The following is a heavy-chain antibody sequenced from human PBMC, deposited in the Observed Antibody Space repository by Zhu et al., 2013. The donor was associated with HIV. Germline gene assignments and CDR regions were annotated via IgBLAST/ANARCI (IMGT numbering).Heavy chain of an antibody. V-gene: IGHV1-8*01. CDR2: MNPNSGNT. D-gene: IGHD6-13*01. Sequence: QVQLVQSGAEVKKPGASVKVSCKASGYTFTSYDINWVRQATGQGLEWMGWMNPNSGNTGYAQKFQGRVTMTRNTSISTAYMELSSLRSEDTAVYYCARGLSSSWYADYYYYGMDVWGQGTTVTGLL. J-gene: IGHJ6*02. CDR1: GYTFTSYD. CDR3: ARGLSSSWYADYYYYGMDV.